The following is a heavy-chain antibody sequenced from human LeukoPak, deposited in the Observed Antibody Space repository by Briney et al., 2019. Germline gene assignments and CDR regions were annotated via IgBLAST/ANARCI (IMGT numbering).Heavy chain of an antibody. CDR3: AKDSNTGYVSVGPDY. CDR2: VRYDESNE. J-gene: IGHJ4*02. CDR1: GFVFSNYG. V-gene: IGHV3-30*02. D-gene: IGHD5-12*01. Sequence: PGGSLRLSCQTSGFVFSNYGMHWVRQAPGKGLEGVAFVRYDESNEYYADSVKGRFTISRDNSRNTLYLQMSSLRAEDTGVYSCAKDSNTGYVSVGPDYWGLGTLVTVSS.